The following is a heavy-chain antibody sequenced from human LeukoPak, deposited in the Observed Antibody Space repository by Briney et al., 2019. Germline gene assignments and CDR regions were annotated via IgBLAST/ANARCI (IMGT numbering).Heavy chain of an antibody. CDR1: GGSFSGYY. V-gene: IGHV4-34*01. CDR2: INHSGST. D-gene: IGHD3-10*01. J-gene: IGHJ4*02. Sequence: SETLSLTCAVYGGSFSGYYWSWIRQPPGKGLEWIGEINHSGSTNYNPSLKSRVTISVDTSKNQFSLKLSSVTAADTAVYYCARAPHVYGSGTRTRVFDYWGQGTLVTVSS. CDR3: ARAPHVYGSGTRTRVFDY.